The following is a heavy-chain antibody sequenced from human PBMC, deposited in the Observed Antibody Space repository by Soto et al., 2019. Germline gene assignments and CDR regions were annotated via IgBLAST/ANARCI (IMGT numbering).Heavy chain of an antibody. Sequence: GGSLRLSCAASGFTFSSYAMSWVRQAPGKGLEWVSAISGSGGSTYYADSVKGRLTISRDNSKNTLYLQMNSLRAEDTAVYYCAKDRSGWYVGYFDYWGQGTLVTVSS. CDR2: ISGSGGST. J-gene: IGHJ4*02. CDR3: AKDRSGWYVGYFDY. V-gene: IGHV3-23*01. D-gene: IGHD6-19*01. CDR1: GFTFSSYA.